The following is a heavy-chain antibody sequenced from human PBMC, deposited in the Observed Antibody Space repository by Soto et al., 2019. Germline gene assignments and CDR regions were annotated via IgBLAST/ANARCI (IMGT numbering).Heavy chain of an antibody. CDR1: GFTFSSFG. V-gene: IGHV3-48*02. J-gene: IGHJ4*02. Sequence: GGSLRLSCAVSGFTFSSFGMNWVRQAPGKGLEWVSYISSSSDIIYYADPVKGRFTISRDDAKSSLYLQMNALRDEDTAVYYCARLEVTGSRTFDYWGQGSLVTVSS. CDR2: ISSSSDII. D-gene: IGHD1-7*01. CDR3: ARLEVTGSRTFDY.